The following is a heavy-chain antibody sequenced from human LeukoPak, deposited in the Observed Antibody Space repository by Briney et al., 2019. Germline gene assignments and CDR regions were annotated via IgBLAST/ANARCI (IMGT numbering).Heavy chain of an antibody. J-gene: IGHJ4*02. Sequence: SETLSLTCAVYGGSFSAYYWSWIRQPPGKGLEWIGEINHSGSTNYNPSLKSRVTISVDTSKNQFSLKLSSVTAADTAVYYCARDGYSGNDGLWGQGTLVTVSS. V-gene: IGHV4-34*01. CDR3: ARDGYSGNDGL. CDR1: GGSFSAYY. CDR2: INHSGST. D-gene: IGHD5-12*01.